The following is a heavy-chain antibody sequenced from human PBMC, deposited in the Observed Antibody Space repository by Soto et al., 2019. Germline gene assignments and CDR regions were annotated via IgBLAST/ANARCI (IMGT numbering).Heavy chain of an antibody. CDR2: ISGYNGNT. CDR3: ARATETRGVGAISFDP. D-gene: IGHD1-26*01. J-gene: IGHJ5*02. Sequence: QVQLVQSGAEVKKPGASVKVSCKASGYTFTDYGISWVRQAPGQGLEWMGWISGYNGNTDYAQNFGARVPRTTDTPRSMAYGGGGARGSGDTAICFGARATETRGVGAISFDPRARETLPSFSS. CDR1: GYTFTDYG. V-gene: IGHV1-18*01.